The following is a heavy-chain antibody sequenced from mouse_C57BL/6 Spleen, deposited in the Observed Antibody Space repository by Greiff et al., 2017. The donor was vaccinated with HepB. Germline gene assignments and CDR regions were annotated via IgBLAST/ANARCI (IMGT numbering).Heavy chain of an antibody. CDR2: ISYDGSN. V-gene: IGHV3-6*01. CDR3: ARGYSNYEWYFDV. J-gene: IGHJ1*03. D-gene: IGHD2-5*01. CDR1: GYSITSGYY. Sequence: DVQLQESGPGLVKPSQSLSLTCSVTGYSITSGYYWNWIRQFPGNKLEWMGYISYDGSNNYNPSLKNRISITRDTSKNQFFLKLNSVTTEDTATYYCARGYSNYEWYFDVWGTGTTVTVSS.